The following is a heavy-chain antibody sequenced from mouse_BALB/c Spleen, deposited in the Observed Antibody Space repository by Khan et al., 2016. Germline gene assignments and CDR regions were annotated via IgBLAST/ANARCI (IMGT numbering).Heavy chain of an antibody. V-gene: IGHV1S81*02. CDR3: AALAMGY. CDR2: LNPSTGRS. J-gene: IGHJ4*01. CDR1: GYPFTRYW. Sequence: QVQLQQSGAELVRPGASVKLSCKASGYPFTRYWMHWVNQRPGQGLEWMGELNPSTGRSNSNQKIKSQATLTVDKSSSPAYMQLSSLTSEDSAVYSCAALAMGYWGKGTSVTVSS.